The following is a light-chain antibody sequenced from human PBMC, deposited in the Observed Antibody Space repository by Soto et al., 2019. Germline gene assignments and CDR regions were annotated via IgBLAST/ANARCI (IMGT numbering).Light chain of an antibody. CDR3: CSYAGPYTVV. V-gene: IGLV2-11*01. CDR1: SSDVGDYNY. J-gene: IGLJ2*01. CDR2: EVS. Sequence: QSALTQPRSVSGSPGQSVTISCTGTSSDVGDYNYVSWYQQHPGKAPKFIIYEVSKRPSGVPDRFSGSKSGNTASLPISGLQAEDEADYYCCSYAGPYTVVFGGGTKVTVL.